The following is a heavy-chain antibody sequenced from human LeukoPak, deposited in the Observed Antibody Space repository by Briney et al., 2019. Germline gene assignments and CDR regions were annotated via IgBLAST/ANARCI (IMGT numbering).Heavy chain of an antibody. J-gene: IGHJ4*02. CDR3: VRDDWNHEDLFDL. V-gene: IGHV3-30-3*01. CDR2: ISYDGNNK. D-gene: IGHD1-1*01. CDR1: GFTFSTYA. Sequence: GRSLRLSCAASGFTFSTYAMHWVRQAPGKGLEWVALISYDGNNKDYADSVKGRFTISRDNSKNTLYLQMNSLRGDDTAVYYCVRDDWNHEDLFDLWGQGTLVTVSS.